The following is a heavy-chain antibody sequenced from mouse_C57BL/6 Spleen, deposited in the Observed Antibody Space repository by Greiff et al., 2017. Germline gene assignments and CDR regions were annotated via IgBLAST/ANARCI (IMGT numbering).Heavy chain of an antibody. CDR1: GYTFTSYG. Sequence: VQLQQSGAELARPGASVKLSCKASGYTFTSYGISWVKQRTGQGLEWIGEIYPRSGNTYYNEKFKGKATLTADKSSSTAYMELRSLTSEDSAVYFCARGVIDGYSHYYAMDYWGQGTSVTVSS. D-gene: IGHD2-3*01. CDR3: ARGVIDGYSHYYAMDY. J-gene: IGHJ4*01. V-gene: IGHV1-81*01. CDR2: IYPRSGNT.